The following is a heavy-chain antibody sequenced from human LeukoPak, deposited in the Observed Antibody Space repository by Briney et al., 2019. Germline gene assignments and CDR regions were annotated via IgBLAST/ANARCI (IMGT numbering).Heavy chain of an antibody. V-gene: IGHV4-34*01. CDR1: GGSFSGYY. CDR3: ARPRDILTGYFDL. D-gene: IGHD3-9*01. CDR2: INHSGGT. J-gene: IGHJ2*01. Sequence: SETLSLTCAVYGGSFSGYYWSWIRQPPGEGLEWIGEINHSGGTNYNPSLKSRVTISVDTSKNQFSLKLSSVTAADTAVYYCARPRDILTGYFDLWGRGTLVTVSS.